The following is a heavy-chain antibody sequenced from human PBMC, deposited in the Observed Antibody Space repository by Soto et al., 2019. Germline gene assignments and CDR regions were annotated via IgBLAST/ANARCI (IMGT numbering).Heavy chain of an antibody. D-gene: IGHD4-17*01. J-gene: IGHJ3*02. CDR2: IDDTGRT. CDR3: ARCHSRDYPRACDI. Sequence: GSLRLSCAVSAFRVSSNYVTWVRQAPGKGLEWVSVIDDTGRTDYADSVKGRLTISRDTSKNTVYLQMNSLRAEDTAVFYCARCHSRDYPRACDIWGQGTMVTVSS. V-gene: IGHV3-53*01. CDR1: AFRVSSNY.